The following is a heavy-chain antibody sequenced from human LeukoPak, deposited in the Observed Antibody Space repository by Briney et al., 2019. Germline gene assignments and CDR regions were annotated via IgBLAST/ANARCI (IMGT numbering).Heavy chain of an antibody. Sequence: GGSLRLSCAASGFTFTNNFMSWVRQVPGKVLEGVANIKQHGSETTYADSVRGRLTDFRDNPQVTVYLQMNSLRAEDTAFYYCAKDYGSGSYYSRFDPWGQGTLVTVSS. CDR1: GFTFTNNF. D-gene: IGHD3-10*01. V-gene: IGHV3-7*01. CDR2: IKQHGSET. J-gene: IGHJ5*02. CDR3: AKDYGSGSYYSRFDP.